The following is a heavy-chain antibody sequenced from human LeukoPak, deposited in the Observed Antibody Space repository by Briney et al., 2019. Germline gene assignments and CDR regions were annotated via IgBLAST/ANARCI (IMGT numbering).Heavy chain of an antibody. Sequence: PSETLPLTCTVSSGSITSSSYYWVWIRQPPGMGLEWIGSKFYSGGTYYNPSLKSRVTISVDTSKNQFSLKLSSVTAADTAVYYCARRLLGYCSGGSCYSGYFQHWGQGTLVTVSS. CDR3: ARRLLGYCSGGSCYSGYFQH. CDR2: KFYSGGT. V-gene: IGHV4-39*07. D-gene: IGHD2-15*01. CDR1: SGSITSSSYY. J-gene: IGHJ1*01.